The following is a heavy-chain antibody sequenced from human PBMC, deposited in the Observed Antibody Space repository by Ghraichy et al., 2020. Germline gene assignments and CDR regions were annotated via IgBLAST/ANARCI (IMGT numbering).Heavy chain of an antibody. CDR3: ARGDIAGRLGY. D-gene: IGHD6-6*01. J-gene: IGHJ4*02. CDR1: GGSFSGYY. CDR2: ISHSGST. V-gene: IGHV4-34*01. Sequence: SQTLSLTCAVYGGSFSGYYCSWIRQPPGKGLEWIGEISHSGSTNYNPSLKSRVTISVDTSKNQFSLKLSSVTAADTAVYYCARGDIAGRLGYWGQGTLVTVSS.